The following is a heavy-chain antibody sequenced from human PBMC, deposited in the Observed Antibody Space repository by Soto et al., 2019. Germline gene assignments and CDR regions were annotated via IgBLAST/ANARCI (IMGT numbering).Heavy chain of an antibody. Sequence: VPLVESGGGVVQPGRSLRLSCAASGFTFSSYAMHWVRQAPGKGLEWVAVISYDGSNKYYADSVKGRFTSSRDNSKNALYLQMNSLRAEDTAVYYCARSPSPLRFLEWLSPYGMDVWGQGTTVTVSS. CDR2: ISYDGSNK. CDR1: GFTFSSYA. J-gene: IGHJ6*02. V-gene: IGHV3-30-3*01. D-gene: IGHD3-3*01. CDR3: ARSPSPLRFLEWLSPYGMDV.